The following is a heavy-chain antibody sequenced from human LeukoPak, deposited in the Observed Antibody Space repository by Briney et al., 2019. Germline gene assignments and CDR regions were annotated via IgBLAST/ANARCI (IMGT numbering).Heavy chain of an antibody. V-gene: IGHV1-24*01. CDR1: GYTLTELS. J-gene: IGHJ6*04. Sequence: GASVNVSCKVSGYTLTELSMHWVRQAPGKGLEWLGGFDSEDGETIYAQKFQGRVTMTEHTSTDTAYMALSSLRSEDTAVYYCATAGPGYYYYGMDVWGKGTTVTVSS. D-gene: IGHD3-10*01. CDR3: ATAGPGYYYYGMDV. CDR2: FDSEDGET.